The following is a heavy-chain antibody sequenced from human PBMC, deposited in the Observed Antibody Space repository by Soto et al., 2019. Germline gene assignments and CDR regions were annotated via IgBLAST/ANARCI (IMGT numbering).Heavy chain of an antibody. CDR2: INAGNGNT. CDR3: ATGDPRYSYGLYGMDV. J-gene: IGHJ6*02. D-gene: IGHD5-18*01. V-gene: IGHV1-3*01. CDR1: GYTFTSYA. Sequence: GAPVKVSCKASGYTFTSYAMHWVLQAPGQRLEWMGWINAGNGNTKYSQKFQGRVTMTEDTSTDTAYMGLSSLRSEDTAVYYCATGDPRYSYGLYGMDVWGQGTTVTVSS.